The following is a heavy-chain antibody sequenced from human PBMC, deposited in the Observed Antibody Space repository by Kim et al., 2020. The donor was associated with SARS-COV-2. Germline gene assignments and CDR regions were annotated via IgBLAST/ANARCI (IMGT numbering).Heavy chain of an antibody. V-gene: IGHV4-34*01. CDR3: ARGVAAAPRGAFDI. CDR2: INHSGST. Sequence: SETLSLTCAVYGGSFSGYYWSWIRQPPGKGLEWIGEINHSGSTNYNPSLKSRVTISVDTSKNQFSLKLSSVTAADTAVYYCARGVAAAPRGAFDIWGQGTMVTVSS. D-gene: IGHD6-13*01. J-gene: IGHJ3*02. CDR1: GGSFSGYY.